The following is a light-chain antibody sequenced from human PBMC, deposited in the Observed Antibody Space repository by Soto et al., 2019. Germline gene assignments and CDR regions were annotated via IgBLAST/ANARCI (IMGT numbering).Light chain of an antibody. CDR2: AAS. CDR3: LQDSNYPWT. V-gene: IGKV1-6*01. Sequence: AIQMTQSPSSLSASVGDRVTITCRASQDIRNDLGWYQQKPGKTPKLLIFAASSLQSGVLSTFSGSGSGTDFTLTISSLQPEDFATYYCLQDSNYPWTFGQGTNVEIE. J-gene: IGKJ1*01. CDR1: QDIRND.